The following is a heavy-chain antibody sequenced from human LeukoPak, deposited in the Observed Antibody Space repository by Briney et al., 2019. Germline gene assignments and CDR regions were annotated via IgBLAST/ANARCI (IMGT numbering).Heavy chain of an antibody. Sequence: GGSLRLSCAASGFTFSSYGMHWVRQAPGKGLEWVAVISYDGSNKYYADSVKGRFTISRDNSKNTLYLQMNSLRAGDTAVYYCAKDRWSYWGQGTLVTVSS. CDR1: GFTFSSYG. D-gene: IGHD2-15*01. J-gene: IGHJ4*02. V-gene: IGHV3-30*18. CDR2: ISYDGSNK. CDR3: AKDRWSY.